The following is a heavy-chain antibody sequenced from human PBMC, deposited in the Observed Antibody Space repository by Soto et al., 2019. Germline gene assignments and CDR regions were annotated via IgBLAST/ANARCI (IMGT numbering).Heavy chain of an antibody. CDR2: IYPGDSDT. V-gene: IGHV5-51*01. D-gene: IGHD1-1*01. CDR3: ARRGAAPPTGYGMDV. CDR1: GYSFTSYW. J-gene: IGHJ6*02. Sequence: PGESLKISCKGSGYSFTSYWIGWVRQMPGKGLVWMGIIYPGDSDTRYSPSFQGQVTISADKSIGTAYLQWSSLKASDTAMYYCARRGAAPPTGYGMDVWGQGTTVTVSS.